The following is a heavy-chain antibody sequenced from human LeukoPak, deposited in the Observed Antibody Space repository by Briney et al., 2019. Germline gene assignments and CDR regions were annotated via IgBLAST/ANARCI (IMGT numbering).Heavy chain of an antibody. V-gene: IGHV3-33*01. J-gene: IGHJ4*02. CDR1: GFTFTTYC. CDR2: IWYDGSNK. Sequence: GGSMRLSCAASGFTFTTYCMHWVRQAPGKVLEWVAFIWYDGSNKFNADSVKGRFTISRDKSKNTLYMQMNSLRAEDTAVYYCARVRGSVGLTASYIDYWGQGTLVTVSS. D-gene: IGHD3-10*01. CDR3: ARVRGSVGLTASYIDY.